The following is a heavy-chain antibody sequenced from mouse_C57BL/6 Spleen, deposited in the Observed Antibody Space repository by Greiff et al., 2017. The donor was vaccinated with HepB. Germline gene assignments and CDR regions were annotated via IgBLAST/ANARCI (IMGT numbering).Heavy chain of an antibody. CDR1: GFSFNTYA. D-gene: IGHD1-1*01. CDR2: IRSKSNNYAT. CDR3: VRQGDYYGSRDWYFDV. Sequence: EVQLVESGGGLVQPKGSLKLSCAASGFSFNTYAMNWVRQAPGKGLEWVARIRSKSNNYATYYADSVKDRFTISRDDSESMLYLQMNNLKTEDTAMYYCVRQGDYYGSRDWYFDVWGTGTTVTVSS. J-gene: IGHJ1*03. V-gene: IGHV10-1*01.